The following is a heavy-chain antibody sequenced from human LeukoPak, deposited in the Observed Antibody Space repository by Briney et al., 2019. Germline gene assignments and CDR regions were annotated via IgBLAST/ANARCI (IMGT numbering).Heavy chain of an antibody. CDR3: ARGFCTSTSCYGSY. CDR2: ISSSSSSI. D-gene: IGHD2-2*01. CDR1: GFTFRSYT. J-gene: IGHJ4*02. V-gene: IGHV3-21*01. Sequence: GGSLRLSCAASGFTFRSYTMNWVRQAPGKGLEWVSSISSSSSSIYYADSVKGRFTVSRDNAKKSLYLQMNSLRAEDTAMYYCARGFCTSTSCYGSYWGQGTLVTVSS.